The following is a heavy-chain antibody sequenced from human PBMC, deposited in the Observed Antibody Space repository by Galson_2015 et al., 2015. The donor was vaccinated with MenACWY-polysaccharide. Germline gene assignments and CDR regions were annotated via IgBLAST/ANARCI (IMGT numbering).Heavy chain of an antibody. V-gene: IGHV5-51*01. CDR2: IYPGDSDA. CDR1: GYSFPNYW. CDR3: ARHLVPTQHSSSHG. J-gene: IGHJ4*02. D-gene: IGHD3-10*01. Sequence: QSGAEVKKPGESLTISCKASGYSFPNYWIGWVRQMPGKGLEWMGIIYPGDSDARYSPSFRGQVTISADKSVNTVYLQWSSLKASDSAMYYCARHLVPTQHSSSHGWGQGTLVTVSS.